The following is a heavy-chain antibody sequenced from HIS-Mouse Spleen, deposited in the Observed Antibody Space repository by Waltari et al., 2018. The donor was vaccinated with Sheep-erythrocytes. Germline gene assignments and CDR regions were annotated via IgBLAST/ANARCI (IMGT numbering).Heavy chain of an antibody. CDR3: ARVAAVTTYYFDY. D-gene: IGHD4-17*01. Sequence: EVQLVESGGGLVKPGGSLRLSCAASGFTFSSYSMNWVRQAPGKGLEWVSSSSSSSSYRYYADSVKGRFTISRDNAKNSLYLQMNSLRAEDTAVYYCARVAAVTTYYFDYWGQGTLVTVSS. J-gene: IGHJ4*02. CDR1: GFTFSSYS. V-gene: IGHV3-21*01. CDR2: SSSSSSYR.